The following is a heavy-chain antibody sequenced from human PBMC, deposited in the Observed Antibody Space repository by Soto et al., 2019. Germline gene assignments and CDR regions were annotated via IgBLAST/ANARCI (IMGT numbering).Heavy chain of an antibody. CDR3: ARGGFNYAS. V-gene: IGHV3-11*01. Sequence: QVQLLQSGGGLVKPGGSLRLSCAASGFTFSSSYMSWIRQAPGKGLEWVAYISSSGVSMYYADSVKGRFTISRDNANNSLYLQMNSLRAEDTAVYYCARGGFNYASWGQGTLVTVSP. J-gene: IGHJ5*02. CDR1: GFTFSSSY. D-gene: IGHD5-18*01. CDR2: ISSSGVSM.